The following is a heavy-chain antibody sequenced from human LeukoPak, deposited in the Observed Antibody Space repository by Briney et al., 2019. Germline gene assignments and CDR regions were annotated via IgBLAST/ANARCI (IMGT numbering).Heavy chain of an antibody. J-gene: IGHJ4*02. Sequence: SETLSLTCAVYGGSFSGYYWSWIRQPPGKGLEWIGEINHSGSTNYNPSLKSRVTVSVDTSKNQFSLKLSSVTAADTAVYYCARFYDILTGYHSDYWGQGTLVTVSS. CDR2: INHSGST. CDR3: ARFYDILTGYHSDY. CDR1: GGSFSGYY. V-gene: IGHV4-34*01. D-gene: IGHD3-9*01.